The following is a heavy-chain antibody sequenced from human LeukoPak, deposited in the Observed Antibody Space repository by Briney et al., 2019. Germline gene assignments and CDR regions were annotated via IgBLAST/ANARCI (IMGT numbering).Heavy chain of an antibody. V-gene: IGHV4-31*03. CDR2: IHSTGST. D-gene: IGHD5-18*01. Sequence: ASETLSLTCSVSGGSGSSGGHYWSWIRQYPGKGLEWIGYIHSTGSTDYNPSLKSRVTMSLDTSKNQFSLKLRFVTAADTAVYYCAAFTYGYVPRYFDLWGRGTLVTVSS. CDR1: GGSGSSGGHY. J-gene: IGHJ2*01. CDR3: AAFTYGYVPRYFDL.